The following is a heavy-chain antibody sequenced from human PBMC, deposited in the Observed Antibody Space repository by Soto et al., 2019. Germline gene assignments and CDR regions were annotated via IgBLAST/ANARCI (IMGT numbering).Heavy chain of an antibody. V-gene: IGHV4-59*01. D-gene: IGHD3-22*01. CDR2: IYYSGST. CDR3: ARFVTYYYDSSGYYHFDY. J-gene: IGHJ4*02. Sequence: SETLSLTCTVSGGSISRYYWSWIRQPPGKGLEWIGYIYYSGSTNYNPSLKSRVTISVDTSKNQFSLKLSSVTAADTAVYYCARFVTYYYDSSGYYHFDYWGQGTLVTVSS. CDR1: GGSISRYY.